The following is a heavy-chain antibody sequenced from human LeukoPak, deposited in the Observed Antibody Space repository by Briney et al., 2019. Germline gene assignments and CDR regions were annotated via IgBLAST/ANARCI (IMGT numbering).Heavy chain of an antibody. CDR3: ARERIVVVPAAVDY. J-gene: IGHJ4*02. CDR1: GYTFTSYG. D-gene: IGHD2-2*01. V-gene: IGHV1-46*01. Sequence: ASVKVSCKASGYTFTSYGISWVRQAPGQGLEWMGIINPSGGSTSYAQKFQGRVTMTRDTSTRTVYMELSSLRSEDTAVYYCARERIVVVPAAVDYWGQGTLVTVSS. CDR2: INPSGGST.